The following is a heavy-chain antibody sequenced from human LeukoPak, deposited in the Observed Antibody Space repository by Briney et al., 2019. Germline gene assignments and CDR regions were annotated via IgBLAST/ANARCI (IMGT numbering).Heavy chain of an antibody. J-gene: IGHJ6*03. CDR2: IDHSGTT. CDR3: ATGRNGVVPAPILGVGPWYNYHYMDV. CDR1: GGSFSGYY. Sequence: SGTLSLTCVVYGGSFSGYYWSWIRQPPGKGLEWIGEIDHSGTTNYNPSLKGRVTMSVDTSKNQFSLMVSSVTAADTAVYYCATGRNGVVPAPILGVGPWYNYHYMDVWGKGTTVTVSS. V-gene: IGHV4-34*01. D-gene: IGHD2-2*02.